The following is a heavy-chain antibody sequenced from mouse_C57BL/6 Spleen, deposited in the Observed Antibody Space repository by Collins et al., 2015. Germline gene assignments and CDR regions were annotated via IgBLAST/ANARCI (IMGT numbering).Heavy chain of an antibody. CDR1: GYTFTSYW. CDR2: IHPSDSDT. CDR3: TMELLRLIYTMDY. Sequence: QVQLQQPGAELVKPGASVKVSCKASGYTFTSYWMHWVKQRPGQGLEWIGRIHPSDSDTNYNQKFKDKATLTVDESSSTAYMQLSSLTSEDSAVYYCTMELLRLIYTMDYWGQGTSVTVSS. J-gene: IGHJ4*01. D-gene: IGHD3-2*02. V-gene: IGHV1-74*01.